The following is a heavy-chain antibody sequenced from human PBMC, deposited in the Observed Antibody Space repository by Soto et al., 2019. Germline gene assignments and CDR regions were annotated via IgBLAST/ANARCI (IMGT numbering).Heavy chain of an antibody. Sequence: EVHLVESGGGLVQPGGSLRLSCAASGFIFSDHYMDWVRQAPGKGLEWVGRIRNRADSYTTEYAASVKGRLTISRDDSKNSLYLQMSSLKTADTAVYYCARDHGDLGAFDIWGRGTLVTVSS. V-gene: IGHV3-72*01. D-gene: IGHD4-17*01. CDR3: ARDHGDLGAFDI. CDR1: GFIFSDHY. J-gene: IGHJ3*02. CDR2: IRNRADSYTT.